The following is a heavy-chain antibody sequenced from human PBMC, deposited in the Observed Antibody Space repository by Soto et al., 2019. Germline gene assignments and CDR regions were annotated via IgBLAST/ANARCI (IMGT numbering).Heavy chain of an antibody. CDR3: ARVVTMVRGVTDAFDI. Sequence: QVQLVESGGGVVQPGRSLRLSCAASGFTFSSYAMHWVRQAPGKGLEWVAVISYDGSNKYYADSVKGRFTISRDNSKNTLYLQMNSLRAEDTAVHYCARVVTMVRGVTDAFDIWGQGTMVTVSS. V-gene: IGHV3-30-3*01. CDR1: GFTFSSYA. J-gene: IGHJ3*02. D-gene: IGHD3-10*01. CDR2: ISYDGSNK.